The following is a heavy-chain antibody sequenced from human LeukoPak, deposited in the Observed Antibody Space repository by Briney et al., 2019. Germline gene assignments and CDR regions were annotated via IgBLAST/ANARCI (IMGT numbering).Heavy chain of an antibody. CDR2: ISGSGGST. CDR3: ARDVVYGSGSCDY. J-gene: IGHJ4*02. CDR1: GFTFSSYA. D-gene: IGHD3-10*01. Sequence: GGSLRLSCAASGFTFSSYAMSWVRQAPGKGLKWVSAISGSGGSTYYADSVKGRFTISRDNSKNTLYLQMNSLRAEDTAVYYCARDVVYGSGSCDYWGQGTLVTVSS. V-gene: IGHV3-23*01.